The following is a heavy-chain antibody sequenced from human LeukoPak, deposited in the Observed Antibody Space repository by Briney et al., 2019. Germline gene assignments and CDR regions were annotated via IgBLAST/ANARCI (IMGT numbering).Heavy chain of an antibody. D-gene: IGHD3-22*01. J-gene: IGHJ3*02. V-gene: IGHV3-7*01. Sequence: PGGSLRLSCAASGFTFSSYWMSWVRQAPGKGLEWVANIKQDGSEKYYVDSVKGRFTISRDNAKNSLYLQMNSLRAEDTAVYYCARDSSGYYPDAFDIWGQGTMVTVSS. CDR1: GFTFSSYW. CDR2: IKQDGSEK. CDR3: ARDSSGYYPDAFDI.